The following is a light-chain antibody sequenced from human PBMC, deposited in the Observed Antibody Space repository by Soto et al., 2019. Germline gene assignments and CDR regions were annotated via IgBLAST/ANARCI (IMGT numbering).Light chain of an antibody. J-gene: IGKJ4*01. V-gene: IGKV2-28*01. CDR1: QSLLHSNGYNF. CDR2: LGS. CDR3: QRYNNWPLT. Sequence: DIVMTQSPLSLPVTPGEPASISCRSSQSLLHSNGYNFLDWYLQKPGQSPQLLIHLGSSRASGVPARFSGSRSGPEFTLTINSLQSEDFAIYYCQRYNNWPLTFGGGTKVDIK.